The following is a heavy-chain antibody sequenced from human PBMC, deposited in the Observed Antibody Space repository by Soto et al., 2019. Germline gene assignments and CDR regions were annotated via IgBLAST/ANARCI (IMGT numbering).Heavy chain of an antibody. J-gene: IGHJ5*02. CDR3: TKVSSGWFDP. D-gene: IGHD2-8*01. Sequence: PSETLSLTCTVSNDSISNPIYYWGWIRQPPGKGLEWIGSIYHTGSSYYNPSLQGRVTISMDTSKNQFSLKLTSVTAADTAVYYCTKVSSGWFDPWGQGTLVTVSS. V-gene: IGHV4-39*01. CDR2: IYHTGSS. CDR1: NDSISNPIYY.